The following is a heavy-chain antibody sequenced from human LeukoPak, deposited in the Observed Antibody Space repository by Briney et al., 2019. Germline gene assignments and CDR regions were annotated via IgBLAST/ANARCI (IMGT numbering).Heavy chain of an antibody. J-gene: IGHJ4*02. D-gene: IGHD3-10*01. V-gene: IGHV3-7*04. CDR3: AGASGGERY. CDR2: IKQDGSEK. Sequence: GSLRLSCAASGFTLSSYWMSWVRQAPGKGLEWVANIKQDGSEKYYVDSVKGRFTVSRDNAKNSLYLQMNSLRVEDTAVYYCAGASGGERYWGQGTLVTVDS. CDR1: GFTLSSYW.